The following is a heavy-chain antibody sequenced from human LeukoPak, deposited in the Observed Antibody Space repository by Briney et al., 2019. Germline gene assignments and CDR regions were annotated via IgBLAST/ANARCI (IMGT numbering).Heavy chain of an antibody. V-gene: IGHV3-7*01. Sequence: GGSLRLSCAASGFTFSSYAMSWVRQAPGKGLEWVANIKQGGNEIYYVDSVKGRFTISRDNAKNSLYLQMNSLRVEDTAVYYCARHYGNYRRHPYDYWGQGTLVTVSS. D-gene: IGHD4-11*01. CDR1: GFTFSSYA. J-gene: IGHJ4*02. CDR3: ARHYGNYRRHPYDY. CDR2: IKQGGNEI.